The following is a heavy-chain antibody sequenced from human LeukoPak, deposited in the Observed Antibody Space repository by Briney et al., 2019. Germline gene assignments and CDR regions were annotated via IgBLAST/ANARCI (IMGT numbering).Heavy chain of an antibody. D-gene: IGHD3-10*01. J-gene: IGHJ4*02. CDR1: GYTLSDYYH. CDR3: ARSFGIYGSGSYYPNSPRFDY. V-gene: IGHV1-2*06. CDR2: IYLNSGGT. Sequence: ASVKVSCKASGYTLSDYYHIHWVRQAPGQGLEWMGRIYLNSGGTKYAQKFQGRVTMTADMSIETVYMELSSLRSEDTAVYYCARSFGIYGSGSYYPNSPRFDYWGQGTLVTVSS.